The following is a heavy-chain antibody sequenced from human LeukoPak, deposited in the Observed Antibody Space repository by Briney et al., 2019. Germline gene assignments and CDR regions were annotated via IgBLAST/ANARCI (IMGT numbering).Heavy chain of an antibody. CDR2: ISYDGSNK. CDR3: ARGLTGGDPV. CDR1: GFTFEDYG. Sequence: GGSLRLSCAASGFTFEDYGMSWVRQAPGKGLEWVAVISYDGSNKYYEDSVKGRFTISRDNSKNTLYLQMNSLRAEDTAVYYCARGLTGGDPVWGQGTLVTVSS. D-gene: IGHD7-27*01. J-gene: IGHJ4*02. V-gene: IGHV3-30*03.